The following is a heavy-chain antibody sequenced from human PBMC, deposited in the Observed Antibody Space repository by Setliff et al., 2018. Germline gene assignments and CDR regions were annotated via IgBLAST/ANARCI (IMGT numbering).Heavy chain of an antibody. CDR2: IFYSGYT. D-gene: IGHD5-18*01. CDR3: AGGSGRGYSYGLFDY. J-gene: IGHJ4*02. CDR1: GGSVSTYY. Sequence: TLSLTCTVSGGSVSTYYWSWIRQPPGKGLEWIGFIFYSGYTHYNPSLKSRVTMSVDVSRDQFSLELSSVTAADTAVYFCAGGSGRGYSYGLFDYWGQGSL. V-gene: IGHV4-59*02.